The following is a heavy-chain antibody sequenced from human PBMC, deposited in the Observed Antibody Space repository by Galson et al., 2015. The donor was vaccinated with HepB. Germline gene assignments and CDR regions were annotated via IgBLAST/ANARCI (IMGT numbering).Heavy chain of an antibody. CDR3: AREPYDSSGYYYGGFDY. V-gene: IGHV3-48*03. D-gene: IGHD3-22*01. CDR2: ISSSGGTI. CDR1: GFAFSSYE. Sequence: SLRLSCAASGFAFSSYEMHWVRQAPGKGLEWVSYISSSGGTIYYADSMKGRFTISRDNAKNSLYLQMNSLRAEDTAVYYCAREPYDSSGYYYGGFDYWGQGTLVTVSS. J-gene: IGHJ4*02.